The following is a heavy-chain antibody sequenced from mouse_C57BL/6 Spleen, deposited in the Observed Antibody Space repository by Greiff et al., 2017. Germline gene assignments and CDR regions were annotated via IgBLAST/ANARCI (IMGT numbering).Heavy chain of an antibody. Sequence: QVQLKASGAELVRPGASVTLSCKASGYTFTDYEMHWVKQTPVHGLEWIGAIDPETGGTAYNQKFKGKAILTADKSSSTAYMELRSLTSEDSAVYYCTYGSSPAWFAYWGQGTLVTVSA. D-gene: IGHD1-1*01. CDR2: IDPETGGT. CDR1: GYTFTDYE. V-gene: IGHV1-15*01. CDR3: TYGSSPAWFAY. J-gene: IGHJ3*01.